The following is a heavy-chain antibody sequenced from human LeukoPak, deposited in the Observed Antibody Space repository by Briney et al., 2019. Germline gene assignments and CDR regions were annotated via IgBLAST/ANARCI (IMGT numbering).Heavy chain of an antibody. CDR2: IYTSGST. V-gene: IGHV4-4*07. CDR3: AGSRYDFWSGYYLYY. J-gene: IGHJ4*02. CDR1: GGSISSYY. Sequence: SETLSLTCTVSGGSISSYYWSWIRQPAGKGLEWIGRIYTSGSTNYNPSLKSRVTMSVDTSKNQFSLKLSSVTAADTAVYYCAGSRYDFWSGYYLYYWGQGTLVTISS. D-gene: IGHD3-3*01.